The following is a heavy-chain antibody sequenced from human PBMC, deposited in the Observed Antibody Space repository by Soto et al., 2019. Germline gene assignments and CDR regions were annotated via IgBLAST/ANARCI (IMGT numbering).Heavy chain of an antibody. V-gene: IGHV1-69*01. D-gene: IGHD1-26*01. CDR1: GGTFSSYA. CDR3: ARGARYRGSYYLPYYYGMDV. CDR2: IIPIFGTA. Sequence: QVQLVQSGAEVKKPGSSVKVSCKASGGTFSSYAISWVRQAPGQGLEWMGGIIPIFGTANYAQKFQGRVTITANESTSTAYMELSSVRSEDTAVYYCARGARYRGSYYLPYYYGMDVWGQGTTVTVSS. J-gene: IGHJ6*02.